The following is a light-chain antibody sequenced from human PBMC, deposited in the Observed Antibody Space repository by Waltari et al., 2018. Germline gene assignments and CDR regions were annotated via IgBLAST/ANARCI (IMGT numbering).Light chain of an antibody. V-gene: IGKV1-5*03. CDR2: KAS. Sequence: DTQVTQSPSTLSASVGDSVTITCRPSQTILTWMAWYQQKPGKAPKLLIYKASRLESGVPSRFSGTASGTEFTLTISSLQPDDSATYYCQQYHDYSTFGQGTKLEIK. J-gene: IGKJ2*01. CDR3: QQYHDYST. CDR1: QTILTW.